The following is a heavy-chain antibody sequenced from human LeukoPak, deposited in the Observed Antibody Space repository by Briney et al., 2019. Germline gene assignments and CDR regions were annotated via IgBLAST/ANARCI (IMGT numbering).Heavy chain of an antibody. V-gene: IGHV3-23*01. J-gene: IGHJ6*02. CDR3: AKGMGYYDGMDV. CDR1: GFTFSSYA. Sequence: GGSLRLSCAASGFTFSSYAMTWVRQAPGKGLEWVSSLSGSGGYTYHANSVKGRFTISRDNSKKTLYLRMNSLRAEDTAVYYCAKGMGYYDGMDVWGQGTTVTVSS. CDR2: LSGSGGYT. D-gene: IGHD1-26*01.